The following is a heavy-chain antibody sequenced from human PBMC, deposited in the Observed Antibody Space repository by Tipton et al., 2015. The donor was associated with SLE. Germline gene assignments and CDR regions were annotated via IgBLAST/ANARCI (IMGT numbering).Heavy chain of an antibody. J-gene: IGHJ2*01. V-gene: IGHV4-34*01. CDR1: GGALCGFY. CDR3: ARRDGGGYFDL. D-gene: IGHD3-16*01. Sequence: TLSLTCAVYGGALCGFYCSWVPQPPGKGGGGVGEINHSGSTNYNPSLKSRVTISVDTSKNQISLKLTSLTAADTAVYYCARRDGGGYFDLWGRGSLVTVSS. CDR2: INHSGST.